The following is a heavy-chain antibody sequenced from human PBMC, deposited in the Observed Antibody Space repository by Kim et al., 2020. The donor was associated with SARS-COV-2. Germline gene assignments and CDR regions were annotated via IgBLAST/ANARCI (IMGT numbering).Heavy chain of an antibody. CDR2: ISGSGGST. CDR3: AKVMHIDGSSRHFGASWFDP. Sequence: GGSLRLSCAASGFTFRSYAMSWVRQAPGKGLEWVSAISGSGGSTYYADSVKGRLTISRDNSKNTLYVQMNSLRAEDTAVYYCAKVMHIDGSSRHFGASWFDPWGQGTLVTVSS. D-gene: IGHD3-9*01. J-gene: IGHJ5*02. V-gene: IGHV3-23*01. CDR1: GFTFRSYA.